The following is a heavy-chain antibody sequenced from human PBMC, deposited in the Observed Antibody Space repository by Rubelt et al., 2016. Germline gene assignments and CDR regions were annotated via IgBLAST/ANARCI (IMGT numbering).Heavy chain of an antibody. D-gene: IGHD1-26*01. CDR3: ARGYSGSYFFVY. Sequence: QVQLQQWGAGLLKPSETLSLTCAVYGGSFSGYYWSWIRQPPGKWLEWLGEINHSGRTNYKPSRRSRVTISVDTSKNQFSLKLSSVTAADTAVYYCARGYSGSYFFVYWGQGTLVTVSS. J-gene: IGHJ4*02. CDR1: GGSFSGYY. V-gene: IGHV4-34*01. CDR2: INHSGRT.